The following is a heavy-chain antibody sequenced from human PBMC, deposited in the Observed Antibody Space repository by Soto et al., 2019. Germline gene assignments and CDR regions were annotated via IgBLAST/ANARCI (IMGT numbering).Heavy chain of an antibody. J-gene: IGHJ3*01. Sequence: EAQLWESGGGLAQPGGSLRLSCTASGFTFHGVAMAWVRQAPGKGLEWVSAISGSGSSPHYADSVRGRLTISRDNSENTLYLQMNSQRVEDMSIYYCAKLFIYDFVPSPYCVFDVWGQGTMVTVSS. V-gene: IGHV3-23*01. CDR1: GFTFHGVA. CDR2: ISGSGSSP. D-gene: IGHD3-16*01. CDR3: AKLFIYDFVPSPYCVFDV.